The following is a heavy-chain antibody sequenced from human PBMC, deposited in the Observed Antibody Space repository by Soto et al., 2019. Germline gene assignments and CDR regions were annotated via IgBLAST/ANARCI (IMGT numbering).Heavy chain of an antibody. CDR3: AKDMGPSPRPPDSLDI. CDR1: GFTFRSFG. V-gene: IGHV3-30*18. J-gene: IGHJ3*02. CDR2: ITHDGNKE. D-gene: IGHD3-10*01. Sequence: QMQLAESGGNVVQPGRSLRLSCVASGFTFRSFGMHWVRQAPGKGLEWVATITHDGNKEYYADSVKGRFTVSRDNSRDTIYLEMNSVRADDTAVYYCAKDMGPSPRPPDSLDIWGQGTVVTVSS.